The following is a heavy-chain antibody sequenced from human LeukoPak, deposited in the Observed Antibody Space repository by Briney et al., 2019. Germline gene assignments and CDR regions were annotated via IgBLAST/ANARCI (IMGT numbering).Heavy chain of an antibody. J-gene: IGHJ4*02. D-gene: IGHD6-13*01. V-gene: IGHV3-7*01. CDR3: ARRGSSWYIVYYFDY. CDR2: IKQDGSEK. Sequence: GGSLRLSCAASGFTFSSCAMSWVRQAPGKGLEWVANIKQDGSEKYYVDSVKGRFTISRDNAKNSLYLQMNSLRAEDTAVYYCARRGSSWYIVYYFDYWGQGTLVTVSS. CDR1: GFTFSSCA.